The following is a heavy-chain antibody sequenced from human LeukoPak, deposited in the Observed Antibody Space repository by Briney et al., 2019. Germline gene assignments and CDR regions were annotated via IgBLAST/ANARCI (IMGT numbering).Heavy chain of an antibody. V-gene: IGHV1-24*01. D-gene: IGHD6-13*01. Sequence: ASVKVSCKVSGYTLTELSMHWVRQAPGKGLEWMGGFDPEDGETIYAQKFQGRVTVTEDTSTDTAYMELSSLRSEDTAVYYCATGIWQQLVQGYFDYWGQGTLVTVSS. CDR3: ATGIWQQLVQGYFDY. CDR1: GYTLTELS. J-gene: IGHJ4*02. CDR2: FDPEDGET.